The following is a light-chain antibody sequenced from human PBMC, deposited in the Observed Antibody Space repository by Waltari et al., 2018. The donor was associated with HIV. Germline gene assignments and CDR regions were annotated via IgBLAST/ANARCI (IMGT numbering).Light chain of an antibody. J-gene: IGKJ3*01. Sequence: IFMTQSPVNVSLSPGERASFTCRASQSIGKDLAWYQYRPGQAPRLLIYDASTRAPGIAVRFSSSGSGTDFTLFISGLHSEYCATYVCQQYHNWPPLTFGPGTKMEIK. CDR1: QSIGKD. CDR2: DAS. CDR3: QQYHNWPPLT. V-gene: IGKV3-15*01.